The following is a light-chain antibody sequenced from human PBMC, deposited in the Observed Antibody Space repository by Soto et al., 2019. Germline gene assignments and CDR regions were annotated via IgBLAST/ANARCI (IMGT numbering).Light chain of an antibody. J-gene: IGLJ1*01. CDR2: EVS. CDR3: SLYTSDSTYV. Sequence: QSALTQPPSVSGSPGQSVTISCTGTSSDFGSYNRVSWYQRPPGTGPKLMIYEVSNRPSGVPDRFSGSKSGNTASPTISGLQAEDEAEYYSSLYTSDSTYVFGTGTKVTVL. V-gene: IGLV2-18*01. CDR1: SSDFGSYNR.